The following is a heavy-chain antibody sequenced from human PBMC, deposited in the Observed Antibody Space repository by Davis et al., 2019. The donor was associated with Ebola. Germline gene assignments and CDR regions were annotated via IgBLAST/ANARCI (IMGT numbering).Heavy chain of an antibody. CDR1: GFTFSSYS. V-gene: IGHV3-48*02. Sequence: GESLKISCAASGFTFSSYSMNWVRQAPGKGLEWVSYISSSSSTIYYADSVKGRFTISRDNAKNSLYLQMNSLRDEDTAVYYCARDKIFGVVNFDYWGQGTLVTVSS. CDR2: ISSSSSTI. J-gene: IGHJ4*02. D-gene: IGHD3-3*01. CDR3: ARDKIFGVVNFDY.